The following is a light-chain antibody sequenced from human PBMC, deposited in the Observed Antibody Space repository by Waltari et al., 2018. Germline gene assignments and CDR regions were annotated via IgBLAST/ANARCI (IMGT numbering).Light chain of an antibody. CDR2: GAS. CDR3: QQLNAYPPYS. CDR1: QGISTY. J-gene: IGKJ2*03. V-gene: IGKV1-9*01. Sequence: DIQSTQSPSFLSTFVGDRVTIPCRASQGISTYLTWYQQKPGKAPKLLIYGASTLRSGVPSRFSGSGSGTEFTLTISSLQPEDFATYYCQQLNAYPPYSFGQGTKLEIK.